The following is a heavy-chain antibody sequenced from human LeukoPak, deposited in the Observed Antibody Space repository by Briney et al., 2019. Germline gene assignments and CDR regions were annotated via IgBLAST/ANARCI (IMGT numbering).Heavy chain of an antibody. CDR2: IIPIFGTA. CDR3: ARCSWDYYDSSGYPRPYYFDY. V-gene: IGHV1-69*13. J-gene: IGHJ4*02. Sequence: SVKVSCKASGGTFSSYAISWVRQAPRQGLEWMGGIIPIFGTANYAQKFQGRVTITADESTSTAYMELSSLRSEDTAVYYCARCSWDYYDSSGYPRPYYFDYWGQGTLVTVSS. CDR1: GGTFSSYA. D-gene: IGHD3-22*01.